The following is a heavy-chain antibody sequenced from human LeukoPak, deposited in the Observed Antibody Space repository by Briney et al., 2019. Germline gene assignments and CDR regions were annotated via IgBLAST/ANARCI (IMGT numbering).Heavy chain of an antibody. Sequence: GGSLRLSCAASGFTFSSYWMHWVRQVPGKGLVWVARINGDGSNIAYADSVRGRFTISRDNAKNTLYLEMSSLRAEDTAVYYCATRIYYYGMDVWGQGTTVTVSS. V-gene: IGHV3-74*01. CDR3: ATRIYYYGMDV. J-gene: IGHJ6*02. CDR2: INGDGSNI. CDR1: GFTFSSYW.